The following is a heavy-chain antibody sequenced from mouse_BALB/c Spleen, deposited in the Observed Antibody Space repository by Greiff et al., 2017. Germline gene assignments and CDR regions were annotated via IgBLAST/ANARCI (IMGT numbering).Heavy chain of an antibody. V-gene: IGHV1-67*01. CDR1: GYTFTDYA. J-gene: IGHJ4*01. Sequence: VQLKESGPELVRPGVSVKISCKGSGYTFTDYAMHWVKQSHAKSLEWIGVISTYYGNTNYNQKFKGKATMTVDKSSSTAYMELARLTSEDSAIYYCARGAAMDYWGQGTSVTVSS. CDR3: ARGAAMDY. CDR2: ISTYYGNT.